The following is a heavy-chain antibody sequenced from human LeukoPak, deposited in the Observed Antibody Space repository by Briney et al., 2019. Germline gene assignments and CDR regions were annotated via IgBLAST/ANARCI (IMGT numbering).Heavy chain of an antibody. D-gene: IGHD3-9*01. CDR1: GGSISSYY. CDR3: AREFSRYFDWFNSPGGIDY. Sequence: SETLSLTCTVSGGSISSYYWSWIRQPPGKGLEWIGYIYYSGSTYYNPSLKSRVTISVDTSKNQFSLKLSSVTAADTAVYYCAREFSRYFDWFNSPGGIDYWGQGTLVTVSS. J-gene: IGHJ4*02. CDR2: IYYSGST. V-gene: IGHV4-59*12.